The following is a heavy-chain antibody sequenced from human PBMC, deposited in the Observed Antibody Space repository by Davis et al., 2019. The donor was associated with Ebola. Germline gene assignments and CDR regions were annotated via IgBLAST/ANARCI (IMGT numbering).Heavy chain of an antibody. J-gene: IGHJ6*02. Sequence: GESLKISCAASGFTFSSYSMNWVRQAPGKGLEWVSSISSSSSYIYYADSVKGRFTISRDNSKNTLYLQMNSLRAEDTAVYYCAKPFGGYRPYYYGMDVWGQGTTVTVSS. CDR2: ISSSSSYI. D-gene: IGHD3-22*01. CDR1: GFTFSSYS. CDR3: AKPFGGYRPYYYGMDV. V-gene: IGHV3-21*04.